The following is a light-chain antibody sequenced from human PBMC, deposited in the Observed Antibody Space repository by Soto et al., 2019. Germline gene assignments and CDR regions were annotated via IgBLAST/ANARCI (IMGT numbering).Light chain of an antibody. CDR3: QQYGSSRWT. CDR2: GAS. CDR1: QSVSSIY. V-gene: IGKV3-20*01. J-gene: IGKJ1*01. Sequence: EIVLTQSPGTLSLSPGERATLSCRASQSVSSIYLAWYQQKPGQAPRLLIYGASSRATGIPDRFSGSGSGTEFTLTISRLEPEDFAVYYCQQYGSSRWTFGQGTQVEI.